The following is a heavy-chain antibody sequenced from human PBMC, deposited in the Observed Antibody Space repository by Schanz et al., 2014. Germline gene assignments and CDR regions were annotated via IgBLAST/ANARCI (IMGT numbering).Heavy chain of an antibody. Sequence: QVQMVESGGGVVQPGRSLRLSCAASGFAFSVYGMHWVRQAPGKGLEWVSDISSGSSYANYADSVKGRFTISRDNAKNSRYLQMNSLRAEDTAVYYCARDFDDRRGYGSGYCLGDCMDVWGQGTTVTVSS. J-gene: IGHJ6*02. D-gene: IGHD3-10*01. V-gene: IGHV3-11*05. CDR3: ARDFDDRRGYGSGYCLGDCMDV. CDR1: GFAFSVYG. CDR2: ISSGSSYA.